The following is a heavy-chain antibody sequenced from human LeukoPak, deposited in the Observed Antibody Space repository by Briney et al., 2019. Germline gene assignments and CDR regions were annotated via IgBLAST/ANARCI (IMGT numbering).Heavy chain of an antibody. CDR3: ARVSEYYDFWSGPQYHFDY. Sequence: GGSLRLSCAASGFTVSSNYMSWVRQAPGKGLEWVSVIYSGGSTYYADSVKGRFTISRDNSKNTLYLQMNSLRAEDTAVYYCARVSEYYDFWSGPQYHFDYWGQGTLVTVSS. CDR1: GFTVSSNY. V-gene: IGHV3-66*02. J-gene: IGHJ4*02. D-gene: IGHD3-3*01. CDR2: IYSGGST.